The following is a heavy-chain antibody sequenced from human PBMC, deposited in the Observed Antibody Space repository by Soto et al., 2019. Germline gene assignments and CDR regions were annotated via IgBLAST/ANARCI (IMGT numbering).Heavy chain of an antibody. CDR2: IISSSSTM. J-gene: IGHJ4*02. CDR1: GFPFSSYS. Sequence: PGGSLRLSCASSGFPFSSYSMNWVRQATGKGLDWVSYIISSSSTMYYSASVKGRFTISRDNAKNSLFLHMXSIRDEDTAVYYRARDSTDAESGRYSGAYWSQGTLVAVAS. D-gene: IGHD2-15*01. V-gene: IGHV3-48*02. CDR3: ARDSTDAESGRYSGAY.